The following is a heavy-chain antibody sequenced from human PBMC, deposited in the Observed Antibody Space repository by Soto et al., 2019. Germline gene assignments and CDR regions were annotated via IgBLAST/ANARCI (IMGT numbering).Heavy chain of an antibody. CDR1: GGSISSYY. D-gene: IGHD2-2*01. CDR3: ARGRGEYCSSTSCYEFFVDY. V-gene: IGHV4-59*01. Sequence: QVQLQESGPGLVKPSETLSLTCTVSGGSISSYYWSWIRQPPGEGLEWIGYIYYSGSTNYNPSLKSRVTISVDTSKNQFSLKLSSVTAADTAVYYCARGRGEYCSSTSCYEFFVDYWGQGTLVTVSS. CDR2: IYYSGST. J-gene: IGHJ4*02.